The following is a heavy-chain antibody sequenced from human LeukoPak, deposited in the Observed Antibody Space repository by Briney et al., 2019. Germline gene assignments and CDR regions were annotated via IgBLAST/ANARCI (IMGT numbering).Heavy chain of an antibody. J-gene: IGHJ5*02. CDR3: ARDQLGYDILTGYYREGFDP. V-gene: IGHV3-48*03. CDR1: GFTFSSYE. CDR2: ISSSGSTI. D-gene: IGHD3-9*01. Sequence: GGSLRLSCAASGFTFSSYEMNWVRQAPGKWLEWVSYISSSGSTIYYADSVKGPFTISRDNAKNSLYLQMNSLRAEDTAVYYCARDQLGYDILTGYYREGFDPWGQGTLVTVSS.